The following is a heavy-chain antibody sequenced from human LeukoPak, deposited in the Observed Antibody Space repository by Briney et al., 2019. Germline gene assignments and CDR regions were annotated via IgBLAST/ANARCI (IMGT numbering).Heavy chain of an antibody. CDR3: ARVGYDYVWGSYPDIPGAFDI. CDR2: INPSGGST. Sequence: ASVKVSCTASGYTFTSYYMHWVRQAPGQGLEWMGIINPSGGSTNYAQKLQGRVTMTTDTSTSTAYMELRSLRSDDTAVYYCARVGYDYVWGSYPDIPGAFDIWGQGTMVTVSS. V-gene: IGHV1-46*01. J-gene: IGHJ3*02. D-gene: IGHD3-16*02. CDR1: GYTFTSYY.